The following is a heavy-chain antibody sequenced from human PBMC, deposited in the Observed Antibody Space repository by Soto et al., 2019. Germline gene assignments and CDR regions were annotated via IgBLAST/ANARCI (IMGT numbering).Heavy chain of an antibody. CDR3: ARRVLGYCRGGSCKRNNNWFDP. Sequence: PSETLSLTCTVSGGSISSYYWSWIRQPPGKGLEWIGYIYYSGSTNYNPSLKSRVTISVDTSKNQFSLKLSSVTAADTAVYYCARRVLGYCRGGSCKRNNNWFDPWGQGTLVTVSS. D-gene: IGHD2-15*01. V-gene: IGHV4-59*08. J-gene: IGHJ5*02. CDR1: GGSISSYY. CDR2: IYYSGST.